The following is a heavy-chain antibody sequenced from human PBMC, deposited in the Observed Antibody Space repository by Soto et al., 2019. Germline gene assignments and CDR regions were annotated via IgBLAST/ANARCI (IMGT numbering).Heavy chain of an antibody. V-gene: IGHV4-39*01. CDR1: GGSVSNGAYY. J-gene: IGHJ5*02. D-gene: IGHD1-26*01. CDR2: IYHTGTT. Sequence: QLQLQESGPGLVKPSETLSLTCTVSGGSVSNGAYYWGWIRQPPGKGLEWIANIYHTGTTYYNPSLRSRVTMSVDTPQNQFSLKLNSVTAADTAVYYCARQANSGSYDHWGQGTLITVSS. CDR3: ARQANSGSYDH.